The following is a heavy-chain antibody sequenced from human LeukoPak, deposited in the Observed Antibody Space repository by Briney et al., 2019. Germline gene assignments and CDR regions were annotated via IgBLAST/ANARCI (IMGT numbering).Heavy chain of an antibody. J-gene: IGHJ6*02. Sequence: SETLSLTCAVYGGSFSGYYWSWIRQPPGKGLEWIGEINHSGSTNHNPSLKSRVTISVDTSKNQFSLKLSSVTAADTAVYYCARAWYYDFWSGYSQGMDVWGQGTTVTVSS. CDR3: ARAWYYDFWSGYSQGMDV. CDR2: INHSGST. V-gene: IGHV4-34*01. D-gene: IGHD3-3*01. CDR1: GGSFSGYY.